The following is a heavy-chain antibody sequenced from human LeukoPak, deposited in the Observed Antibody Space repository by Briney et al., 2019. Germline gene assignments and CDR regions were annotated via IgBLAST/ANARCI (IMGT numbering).Heavy chain of an antibody. CDR3: AREGIAARRSDFDY. CDR2: IIPIFGTT. V-gene: IGHV1-69*13. D-gene: IGHD6-6*01. CDR1: GYTFTSYG. J-gene: IGHJ4*02. Sequence: ASVKVSCKASGYTFTSYGISWVRQAPGQGLEWMGWIIPIFGTTNYAQKFQGRVTVTADESTSTAYMELSSLRSEDTAVYYCAREGIAARRSDFDYWGQGTLVTVSS.